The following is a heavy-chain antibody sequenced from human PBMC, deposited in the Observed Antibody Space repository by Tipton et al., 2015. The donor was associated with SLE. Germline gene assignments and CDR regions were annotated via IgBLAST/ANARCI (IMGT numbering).Heavy chain of an antibody. D-gene: IGHD3-3*01. CDR1: GGSISSYY. J-gene: IGHJ4*02. CDR3: ARRLRFFYYFDY. Sequence: TLSLTCTVSGGSISSYYWSWIRQPPGKGLEWIGYIYYSGSTNYNPSLKSRVTISVDTSKNQFSLKLSSVTAADTAVYYCARRLRFFYYFDYWVQGPLVAVSS. V-gene: IGHV4-59*01. CDR2: IYYSGST.